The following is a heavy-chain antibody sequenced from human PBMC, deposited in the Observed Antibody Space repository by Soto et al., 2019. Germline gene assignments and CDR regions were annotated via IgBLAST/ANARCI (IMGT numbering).Heavy chain of an antibody. D-gene: IGHD2-2*01. J-gene: IGHJ6*02. CDR3: ARSHGSSTSLAIYYYYYYGMDV. CDR2: IIPIPGTA. V-gene: IGHV1-69*01. CDR1: GGTFGSYA. Sequence: QVQLVQSGAAVKKPGSSVKVSCKASGGTFGSYAISWVRQAPGQGLEWMGGIIPIPGTANYAQKFQGRVTIAADESTSTAYMELSSLRSADTAVYYCARSHGSSTSLAIYYYYYYGMDVWGQGTTVTVSS.